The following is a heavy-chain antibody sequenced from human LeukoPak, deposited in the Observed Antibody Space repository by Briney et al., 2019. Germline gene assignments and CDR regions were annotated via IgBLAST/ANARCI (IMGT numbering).Heavy chain of an antibody. CDR1: GGTFSSYA. CDR2: IIPILGIA. J-gene: IGHJ5*02. D-gene: IGHD3-22*01. V-gene: IGHV1-69*04. CDR3: ARAGGAGYYYDSSGLNWFDP. Sequence: GSSVKVSCKASGGTFSSYAISWVRQAPGQGLEWMGRIIPILGIANYAQKFQGRVTITADKSTSTAYMELSSLRSEDTAVYYCARAGGAGYYYDSSGLNWFDPWGQGTLVTVSS.